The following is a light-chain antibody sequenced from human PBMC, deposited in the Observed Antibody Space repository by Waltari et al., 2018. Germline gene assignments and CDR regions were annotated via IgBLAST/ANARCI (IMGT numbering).Light chain of an antibody. J-gene: IGLJ3*02. Sequence: SYELTQPSSVSVSPGQTTRITCSGAALPRKYASWYQQKSGQAPVLVIYEDNKRPSGIPERFFGSSSGTVATLTISGAQVDDEADYYCYSTDSSGAHRVFGGGTRLTVL. CDR2: EDN. CDR1: ALPRKY. V-gene: IGLV3-10*01. CDR3: YSTDSSGAHRV.